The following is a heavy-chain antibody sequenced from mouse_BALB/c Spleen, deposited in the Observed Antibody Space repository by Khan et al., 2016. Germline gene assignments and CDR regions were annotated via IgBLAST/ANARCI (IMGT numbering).Heavy chain of an antibody. V-gene: IGHV1S126*01. D-gene: IGHD3-3*01. CDR2: IDPSDSET. Sequence: QVQLKESGPQLVRPGASVKISCKASGYSFTSYWIHWVKQRPGQGLDWIGMIDPSDSETKLDQNFRDKATLTVDKSSRTAYMQLSSPTSEDSASYYCTRREGVWGQGTTLTVSS. J-gene: IGHJ2*01. CDR1: GYSFTSYW. CDR3: TRREGV.